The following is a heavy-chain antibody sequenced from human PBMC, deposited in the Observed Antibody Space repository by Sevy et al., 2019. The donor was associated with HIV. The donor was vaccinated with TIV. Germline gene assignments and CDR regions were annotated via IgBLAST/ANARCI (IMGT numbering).Heavy chain of an antibody. V-gene: IGHV1-69*13. CDR3: AGSRGYYGSGSSFAYYGMDV. Sequence: ASVKVSCKASGGTFSSYAISWVRQAPGQGLEWMGGIIPIFGTANYAQKFQGRVTITADESTSTAYMELSSLRSEDTAVYYCAGSRGYYGSGSSFAYYGMDVWGQGTTVTVSS. D-gene: IGHD3-10*01. CDR1: GGTFSSYA. J-gene: IGHJ6*02. CDR2: IIPIFGTA.